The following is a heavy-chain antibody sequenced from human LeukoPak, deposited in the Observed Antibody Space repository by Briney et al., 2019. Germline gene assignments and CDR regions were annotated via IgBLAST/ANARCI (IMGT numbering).Heavy chain of an antibody. CDR1: GGTFSSYA. Sequence: SVKVSCKASGGTFSSYAISWVRQAPGQGLEWMGGLIPIFGTANYAQKYQGRVPIIQEESTNTPYMEMGSLRSEDTTGYYRARGVERVSYYEGAFDIWGQGTMVTVSS. V-gene: IGHV1-69*01. D-gene: IGHD1-26*01. CDR3: ARGVERVSYYEGAFDI. CDR2: LIPIFGTA. J-gene: IGHJ3*02.